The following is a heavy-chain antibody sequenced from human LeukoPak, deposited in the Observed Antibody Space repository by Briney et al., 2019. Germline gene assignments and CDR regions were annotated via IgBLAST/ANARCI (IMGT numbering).Heavy chain of an antibody. V-gene: IGHV3-7*03. CDR3: ARVFGLYYPDTYFDY. J-gene: IGHJ4*02. CDR2: IKQDGSEK. CDR1: GFTFSSYG. Sequence: PGGSLRLSCAASGFTFSSYGMHWVRQAPGKGLEWVANIKQDGSEKYYVDSVKGRFTISRDNAKNSLYLQMNSLRAEDTAVYYCARVFGLYYPDTYFDYWGQGTLVTVSS. D-gene: IGHD3-10*01.